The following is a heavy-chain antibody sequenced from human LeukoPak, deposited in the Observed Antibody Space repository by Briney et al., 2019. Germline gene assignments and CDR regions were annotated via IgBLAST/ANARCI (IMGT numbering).Heavy chain of an antibody. D-gene: IGHD5-18*01. Sequence: GGSLRLSCAASGFTFSSYAMSWVRQAPGKGLEWVSAISGSGGSTYYADSVKGRFTISRDNSKNTLYLQMNSLRAEDTAVYYCTTDPEGDTAMAQQGAYFDYWGQGTLVTVSS. CDR2: ISGSGGST. CDR1: GFTFSSYA. J-gene: IGHJ4*02. CDR3: TTDPEGDTAMAQQGAYFDY. V-gene: IGHV3-23*01.